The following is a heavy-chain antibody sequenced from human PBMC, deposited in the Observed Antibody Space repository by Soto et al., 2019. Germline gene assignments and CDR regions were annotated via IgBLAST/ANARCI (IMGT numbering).Heavy chain of an antibody. CDR3: ARGSGIVALPGELEDVKYDY. CDR1: GGSVRSDSYY. V-gene: IGHV4-61*01. Sequence: SETLSLTCTVSGGSVRSDSYYWTWIRQPPGKRLEWIGDIYESGSTNYNPSLKSRVTISTDTSKNQFSLKLSSVSAADTAAYFCARGSGIVALPGELEDVKYDYWGQGTLVTVSS. D-gene: IGHD1-1*01. CDR2: IYESGST. J-gene: IGHJ4*02.